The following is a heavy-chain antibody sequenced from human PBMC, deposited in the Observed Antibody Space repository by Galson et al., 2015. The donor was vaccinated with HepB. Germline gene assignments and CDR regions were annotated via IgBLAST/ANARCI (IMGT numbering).Heavy chain of an antibody. Sequence: SCKASGGTFSSYAISWVRQAPGQGLEWMGRIIPILGIANYAQKFQGRVTITADKSTSTAYMELSSLRSEDTAVYYCARDHPTQDIVVVPAAIHLDYWGQGTLVTVSS. D-gene: IGHD2-2*02. CDR2: IIPILGIA. V-gene: IGHV1-69*04. CDR3: ARDHPTQDIVVVPAAIHLDY. J-gene: IGHJ4*02. CDR1: GGTFSSYA.